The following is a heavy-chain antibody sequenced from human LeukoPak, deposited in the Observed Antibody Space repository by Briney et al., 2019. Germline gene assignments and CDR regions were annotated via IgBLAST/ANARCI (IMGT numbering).Heavy chain of an antibody. D-gene: IGHD2/OR15-2a*01. J-gene: IGHJ4*02. V-gene: IGHV4-31*03. Sequence: SQTLSLTCTVSGDSISSGGYYWSWVRQHPGKDLEWIGYIYYTGSTYYNPSLESRVTISVDTSKNQFSLTLSSVTAADTAVYYCARVKSYWRYFDYWGRGTLVTVSS. CDR2: IYYTGST. CDR1: GDSISSGGYY. CDR3: ARVKSYWRYFDY.